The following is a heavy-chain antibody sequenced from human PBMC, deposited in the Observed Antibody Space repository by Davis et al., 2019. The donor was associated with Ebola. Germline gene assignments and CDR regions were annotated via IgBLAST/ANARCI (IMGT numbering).Heavy chain of an antibody. D-gene: IGHD3-3*01. Sequence: GESLKISCSASGFIFTNAWVTWVRQAPGQGLEWVASIKEDGSEKYHVHSVEGRFTISRDNAKNSLYLQMNSLRAEDTAVYYCANLEWVNPDYWGQGVVVTVSS. V-gene: IGHV3-7*01. CDR2: IKEDGSEK. J-gene: IGHJ4*02. CDR3: ANLEWVNPDY. CDR1: GFIFTNAW.